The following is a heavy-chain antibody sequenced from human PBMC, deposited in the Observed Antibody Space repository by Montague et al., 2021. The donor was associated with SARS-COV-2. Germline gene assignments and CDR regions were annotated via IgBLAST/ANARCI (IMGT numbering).Heavy chain of an antibody. Sequence: SETLSLTCAVDGGSFTAYSWNWIRQPPGKGLEWIGEVKHHGGTNYNPSLKSRVTISIVISKNQFSLNLASVTAADTAVYYCARRVSSSWHGFEYWGQGTLVTVSS. J-gene: IGHJ4*02. CDR1: GGSFTAYS. CDR3: ARRVSSSWHGFEY. CDR2: VKHHGGT. V-gene: IGHV4-34*01. D-gene: IGHD2-15*01.